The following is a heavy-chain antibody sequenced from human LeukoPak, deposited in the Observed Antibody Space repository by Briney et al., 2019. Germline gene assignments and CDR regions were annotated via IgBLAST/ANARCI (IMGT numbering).Heavy chain of an antibody. J-gene: IGHJ6*03. CDR3: ARLTAMGTRYYYYMDV. D-gene: IGHD5-18*01. CDR1: GGSISSSSYS. Sequence: SETLSLTCTVSGGSISSSSYSWGWIRQPPGKGLEWIGSIYYSGSTYYNPSLKSRVTISVDTSKNQFSLKLSSVTAADTAVYYCARLTAMGTRYYYYMDVWGKGTTVTVSS. V-gene: IGHV4-39*07. CDR2: IYYSGST.